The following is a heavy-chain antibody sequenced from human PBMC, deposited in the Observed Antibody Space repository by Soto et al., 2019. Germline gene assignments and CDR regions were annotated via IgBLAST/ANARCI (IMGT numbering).Heavy chain of an antibody. CDR1: GFTFSSFA. Sequence: GPLLESGGGMVQPGGCLRLSCAASGFTFSSFAMNWARLPPGGGLEWVAAVTSSASSTHYADSAKGRFTISRDNSKTTLYLQLSRLRAHYTAVYYCAKEGAVLLDPFDVWGQGTIVTFTS. V-gene: IGHV3-23*01. CDR3: AKEGAVLLDPFDV. D-gene: IGHD1-26*01. CDR2: VTSSASST. J-gene: IGHJ3*01.